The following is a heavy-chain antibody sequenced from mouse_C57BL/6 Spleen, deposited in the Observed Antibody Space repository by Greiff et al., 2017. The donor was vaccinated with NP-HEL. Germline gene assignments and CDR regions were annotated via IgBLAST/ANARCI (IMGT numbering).Heavy chain of an antibody. CDR3: AYGSPLRGFAY. D-gene: IGHD1-1*01. CDR1: GYSFTGYY. Sequence: EVKLMESGPELVKPGASVKISCKASGYSFTGYYMHWVKQSSEKSLEWIGEINPSTGGTSYNQKFKGKATLTVDKSSSTAYMQLKSLTSEDSAVYYCAYGSPLRGFAYWGQGTLVTVSA. CDR2: INPSTGGT. J-gene: IGHJ3*01. V-gene: IGHV1-43*01.